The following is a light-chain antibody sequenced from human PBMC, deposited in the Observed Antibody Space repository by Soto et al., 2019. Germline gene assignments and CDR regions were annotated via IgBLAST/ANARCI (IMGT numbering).Light chain of an antibody. CDR1: SSDVGGYNY. CDR3: NSYEGSNNV. J-gene: IGLJ1*01. V-gene: IGLV2-8*01. Sequence: SVLTQPPSASGSPGHSVTISCTGTSSDVGGYNYVSWYQQHPGKAPKLMIYEVSQRPSGVPDRFSGSKSGNKDSLTVSGLQAEDDADYYCNSYEGSNNVFGTGTKV. CDR2: EVS.